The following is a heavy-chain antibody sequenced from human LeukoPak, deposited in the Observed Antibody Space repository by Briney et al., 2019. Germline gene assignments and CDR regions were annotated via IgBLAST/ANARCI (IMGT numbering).Heavy chain of an antibody. D-gene: IGHD6-13*01. CDR2: IYYSEST. Sequence: SETLSLTCTVSGGSISSGGYYWSWIRQHPGKGLEWIGYIYYSESTYYNPSLKSRVTISVDTSKNQFSLKLSSVTAADTAVYYCASFSAAGAAAGGLGYWGQGTLVTVSS. J-gene: IGHJ4*02. CDR3: ASFSAAGAAAGGLGY. CDR1: GGSISSGGYY. V-gene: IGHV4-31*03.